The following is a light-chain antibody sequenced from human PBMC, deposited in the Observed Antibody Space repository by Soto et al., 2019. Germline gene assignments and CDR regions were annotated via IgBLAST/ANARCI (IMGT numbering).Light chain of an antibody. V-gene: IGKV3-20*01. CDR2: RVY. J-gene: IGKJ1*01. Sequence: EIVLTKSPGTVSLSPGERATLSCRASQSISNNYLTWYQQKPGQAPRLLIYRVYNRATGIPDRFSGSGSGTDFTLTISRLEPEDFAVYFCQQHGSSPWTFGQGTKVEI. CDR1: QSISNNY. CDR3: QQHGSSPWT.